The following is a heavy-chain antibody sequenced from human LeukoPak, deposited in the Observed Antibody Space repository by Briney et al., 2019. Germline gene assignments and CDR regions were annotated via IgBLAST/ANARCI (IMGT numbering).Heavy chain of an antibody. Sequence: GGSLRLSCAASEFTFSSYTINWVRQAPGKGLEWVSSISSTSTYISYADSVKGRFIISRDNAKNSLYLQMNSLRAEDTAVYYCARGGGNFDYWGQGTLVTVSS. CDR1: EFTFSSYT. CDR2: ISSTSTYI. J-gene: IGHJ4*02. D-gene: IGHD2-15*01. V-gene: IGHV3-21*01. CDR3: ARGGGNFDY.